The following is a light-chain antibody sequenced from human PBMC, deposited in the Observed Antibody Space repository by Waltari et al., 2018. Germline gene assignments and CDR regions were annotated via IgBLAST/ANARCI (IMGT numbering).Light chain of an antibody. CDR3: QQSHSAPPYT. CDR1: RSINSY. CDR2: AAS. Sequence: DIQMTQSPSSLSASVGDRVTITCRASRSINSYLSWYQHKPGKAPKLLIYAASTLQSGVPSRFSGSGSETDFTLTISSLQPEDFATYYCQQSHSAPPYTFGQGTKLEIK. V-gene: IGKV1-39*01. J-gene: IGKJ2*01.